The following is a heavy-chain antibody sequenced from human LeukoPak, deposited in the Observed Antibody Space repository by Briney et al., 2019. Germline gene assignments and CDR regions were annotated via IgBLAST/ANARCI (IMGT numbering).Heavy chain of an antibody. J-gene: IGHJ2*01. CDR2: INTSGST. Sequence: SETLSLTCAVSGGPIGSYKWSWIRQPAGKGLEWIGLINTSGSTNYNPSLKSRVTMSVDTSKNQFSLKLHSVTAADTAVYYCAREPGWDYWYFDLWGRGTLVTVSS. D-gene: IGHD1-26*01. CDR3: AREPGWDYWYFDL. V-gene: IGHV4-4*07. CDR1: GGPIGSYK.